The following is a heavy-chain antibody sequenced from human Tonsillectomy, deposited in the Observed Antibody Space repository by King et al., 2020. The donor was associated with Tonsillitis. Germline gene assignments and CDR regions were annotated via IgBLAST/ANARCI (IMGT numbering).Heavy chain of an antibody. J-gene: IGHJ4*02. CDR3: ARDLMSGDWNDPLGYFDY. CDR1: GFTFSNYA. V-gene: IGHV3-30*04. CDR2: ISYDGSNK. D-gene: IGHD1-1*01. Sequence: VQLVESGGGVVQPGRSLRLSCAASGFTFSNYAMHWVRQAPGKGLEWVAIISYDGSNKYYADSVKGRFTISRANSKNKMYVQMNSLGAEETAVYYCARDLMSGDWNDPLGYFDYWGQGTLVTVSS.